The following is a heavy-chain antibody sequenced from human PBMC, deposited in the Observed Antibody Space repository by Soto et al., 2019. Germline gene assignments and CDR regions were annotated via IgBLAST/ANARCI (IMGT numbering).Heavy chain of an antibody. CDR3: ARVTGYSSSWRQIHY. Sequence: GGSLRLSCAASGFTFSSYSMNWVRQAPGKGLEWVSSISSSSSYIYYADSVKGRFTISRDNAKNSLYLQMNSLRAEDTAVYYCARVTGYSSSWRQIHYWGQGTLVTVSS. D-gene: IGHD6-13*01. V-gene: IGHV3-21*01. J-gene: IGHJ4*02. CDR1: GFTFSSYS. CDR2: ISSSSSYI.